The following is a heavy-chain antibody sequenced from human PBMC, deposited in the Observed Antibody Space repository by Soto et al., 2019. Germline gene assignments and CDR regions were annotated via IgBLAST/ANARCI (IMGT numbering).Heavy chain of an antibody. CDR1: GGSISSYY. D-gene: IGHD6-13*01. CDR2: IYYSGST. Sequence: SETLSLTCTVSGGSISSYYWSWIRQPPGKGLEWIGYIYYSGSTNYNPSLKSRVTISVDTSKNQFSLKLSSVTAADTAVYYCARRPYSRSWQSRGQREDWFDPWGQGTLVTVSS. CDR3: ARRPYSRSWQSRGQREDWFDP. J-gene: IGHJ5*02. V-gene: IGHV4-59*01.